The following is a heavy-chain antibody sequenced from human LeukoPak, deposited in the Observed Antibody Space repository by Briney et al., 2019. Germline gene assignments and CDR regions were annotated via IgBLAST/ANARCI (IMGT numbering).Heavy chain of an antibody. CDR3: ARDKSGTTQGDSDY. J-gene: IGHJ4*02. V-gene: IGHV1-46*01. D-gene: IGHD1-1*01. CDR2: IDPSGGSR. Sequence: ASVKVSCKASGYTVTRYYIQWVRQAPGQGLEWMGIIDPSGGSRSYAQKFQGRVTITRDTSTSTVYMELSSLRSEDTAVYYCARDKSGTTQGDSDYWGQGTLVTVSS. CDR1: GYTVTRYY.